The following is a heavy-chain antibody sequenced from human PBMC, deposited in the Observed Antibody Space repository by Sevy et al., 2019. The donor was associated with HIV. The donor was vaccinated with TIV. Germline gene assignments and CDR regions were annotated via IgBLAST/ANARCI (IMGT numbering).Heavy chain of an antibody. V-gene: IGHV3-33*01. J-gene: IGHJ5*02. CDR3: AREDYYDSSGPYWLDP. D-gene: IGHD3-22*01. CDR2: IWYDGSKE. CDR1: GFTFSRYA. Sequence: GGSLRLSCAASGFTFSRYAMHWVRQAPGKGLEWVAVIWYDGSKEYYLDSLKGRFTISRDNSKNTLYLQMNSLRVEDTALYYCAREDYYDSSGPYWLDPWGQGTLVTVSS.